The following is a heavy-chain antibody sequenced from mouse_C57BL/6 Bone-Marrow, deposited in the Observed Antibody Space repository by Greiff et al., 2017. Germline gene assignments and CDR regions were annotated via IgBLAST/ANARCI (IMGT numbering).Heavy chain of an antibody. J-gene: IGHJ2*01. CDR3: ARATTVVATDY. CDR1: GYTFTSYW. Sequence: QVQLQQPGAELVRPGTSVKLSCKASGYTFTSYWMHWVKQRPGQGLEWIGVIDPSDSYTNYNQKFKGKATLTVDTSSSTAYMQLCSLTSEDSAVYYCARATTVVATDYWGQGTTLT. V-gene: IGHV1-59*01. CDR2: IDPSDSYT. D-gene: IGHD1-1*01.